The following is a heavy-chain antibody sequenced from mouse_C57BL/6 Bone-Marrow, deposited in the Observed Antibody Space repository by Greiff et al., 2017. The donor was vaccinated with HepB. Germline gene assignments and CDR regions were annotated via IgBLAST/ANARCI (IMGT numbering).Heavy chain of an antibody. V-gene: IGHV1-15*01. J-gene: IGHJ2*01. CDR1: GYTFTDYE. CDR3: TRPHTLREYFDY. CDR2: IDPETGGT. Sequence: QVQLQQSGAELVRPGASVTLSCKASGYTFTDYEMHWVKQTPVHGLEWIGAIDPETGGTAYNQKFKGKAILTADKSSSTAYMELRSLTSEDSAVSYCTRPHTLREYFDYWGQGTTLTVSS. D-gene: IGHD1-1*01.